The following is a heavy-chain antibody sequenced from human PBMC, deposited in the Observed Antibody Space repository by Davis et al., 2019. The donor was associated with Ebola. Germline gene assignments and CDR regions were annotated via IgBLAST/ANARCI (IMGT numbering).Heavy chain of an antibody. CDR3: ARSRDGYNYVGDY. CDR2: VRSHGSDD. CDR1: GFTFNIFD. Sequence: GGSLRLSCAASGFTFNIFDMHWVRQAPGRGLEWVAFVRSHGSDDHYADSVKGRFTISRDNSKNTLYLQMNSLRPEDTAVYYCARSRDGYNYVGDYWGQGTLVTVSS. J-gene: IGHJ4*02. D-gene: IGHD5-24*01. V-gene: IGHV3-30*02.